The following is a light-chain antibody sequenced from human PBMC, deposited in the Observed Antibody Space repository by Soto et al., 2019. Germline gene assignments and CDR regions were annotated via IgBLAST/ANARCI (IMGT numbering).Light chain of an antibody. CDR2: ANS. J-gene: IGLJ2*01. V-gene: IGLV1-40*01. Sequence: QLVLTQPPSVSGAPGQRVSISCTGSSSNIGAGYDVHWYKQLPGTAPKLLIYANSNRPSGVPDRFSGSKSGTSASLAITGLQADDGADYYCQSFDTSLNRVFGGGTKVTVL. CDR1: SSNIGAGYD. CDR3: QSFDTSLNRV.